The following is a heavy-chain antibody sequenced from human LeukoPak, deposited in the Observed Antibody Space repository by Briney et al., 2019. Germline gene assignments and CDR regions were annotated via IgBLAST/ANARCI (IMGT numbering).Heavy chain of an antibody. CDR3: VRCPPTSSADY. J-gene: IGHJ4*02. CDR1: GYSFTSYYW. D-gene: IGHD1-26*01. Sequence: GESLKISCKGSGYSFTSYYWIGWVRQMPGKGLEWMGIIYPGDSDTRYSPSFQGQVTISADKSINNAYLQGSSLKASDTAMYYCVRCPPTSSADYWGQGPLVTVSS. CDR2: IYPGDSDT. V-gene: IGHV5-51*01.